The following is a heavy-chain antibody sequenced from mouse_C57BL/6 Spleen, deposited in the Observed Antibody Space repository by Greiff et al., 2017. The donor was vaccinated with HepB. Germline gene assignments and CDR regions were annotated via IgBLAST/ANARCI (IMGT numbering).Heavy chain of an antibody. CDR3: VREGNYYGSSYRFDY. Sequence: EVQVVESGGGLVQPKGSLKLSCAASGFTFNTYAMHWVRQAPGKGLEWVARIRSKSSNYATYYADSVKDRFTISRDDSQSMLYLQMNNLKTEDTAMYYCVREGNYYGSSYRFDYWGQGTTLTVSS. V-gene: IGHV10-3*01. CDR2: IRSKSSNYAT. J-gene: IGHJ2*01. D-gene: IGHD1-1*01. CDR1: GFTFNTYA.